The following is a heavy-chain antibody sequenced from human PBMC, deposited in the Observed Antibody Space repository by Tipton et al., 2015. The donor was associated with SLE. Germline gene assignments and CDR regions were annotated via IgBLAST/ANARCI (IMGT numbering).Heavy chain of an antibody. Sequence: SLRLSCAASGFTFDDYGMSWVRQAPGKGLEWVSAISGSGGSTYYADSVKGRFTISRDNSKNTLYLQMNSLRAEDTAVYYCAKDGVEWDPNAFDIWGQGTMVTVSS. V-gene: IGHV3-23*01. D-gene: IGHD1-26*01. CDR3: AKDGVEWDPNAFDI. J-gene: IGHJ3*02. CDR1: GFTFDDYG. CDR2: ISGSGGST.